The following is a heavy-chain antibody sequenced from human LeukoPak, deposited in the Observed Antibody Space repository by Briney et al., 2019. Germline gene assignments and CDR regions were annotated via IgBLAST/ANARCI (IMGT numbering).Heavy chain of an antibody. Sequence: TTSQTLSLTCTVSGDSFSRNTYSWGWIRQPPGKGLEWIGSIYYTGRTFYNLSLKSRVTISVDTSKNQFSLKLSSVTAADTAVYYCARRGSMGGSFVGAFDIWGQGTMVTVSS. CDR1: GDSFSRNTYS. CDR2: IYYTGRT. J-gene: IGHJ3*02. CDR3: ARRGSMGGSFVGAFDI. D-gene: IGHD1-26*01. V-gene: IGHV4-39*01.